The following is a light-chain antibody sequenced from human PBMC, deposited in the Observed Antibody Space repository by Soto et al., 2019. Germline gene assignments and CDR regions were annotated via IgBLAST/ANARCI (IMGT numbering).Light chain of an antibody. CDR3: CSSGGSPTYV. CDR1: SSNVGSYTL. V-gene: IGLV2-23*02. CDR2: EVN. Sequence: QSALTQPASVSGSPGQWITISCTGTSSNVGSYTLVSWYQQHPGKAPNLMIFEVNKRSSGVSNRFSGSKSGNTASLTISGLKVEDEADYYCCSSGGSPTYVFGTGTKLTVL. J-gene: IGLJ1*01.